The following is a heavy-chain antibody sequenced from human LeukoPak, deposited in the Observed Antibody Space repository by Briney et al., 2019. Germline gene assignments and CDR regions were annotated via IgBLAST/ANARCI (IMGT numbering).Heavy chain of an antibody. Sequence: GGSLRLSCAASGFTFSSYSMNWVRQAPGKGLEWVSYISSSSSTIYYADSVKGRFTISRDNAKNSLYQQMNSLRAEDTAVYYCASTMVRGVRAFDIWGQGTMVTVSS. J-gene: IGHJ3*02. CDR2: ISSSSSTI. D-gene: IGHD3-10*01. V-gene: IGHV3-48*04. CDR1: GFTFSSYS. CDR3: ASTMVRGVRAFDI.